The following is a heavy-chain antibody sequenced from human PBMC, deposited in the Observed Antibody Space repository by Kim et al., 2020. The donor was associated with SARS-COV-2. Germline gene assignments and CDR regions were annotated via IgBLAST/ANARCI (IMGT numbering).Heavy chain of an antibody. CDR2: ST. D-gene: IGHD3-10*01. V-gene: IGHV3-74*01. Sequence: STSDADSVKGRFTISRDNAKNTLYLQMNSLRAEDTAVYYCARPVSFRFDYWGQGTLVTVSS. J-gene: IGHJ4*02. CDR3: ARPVSFRFDY.